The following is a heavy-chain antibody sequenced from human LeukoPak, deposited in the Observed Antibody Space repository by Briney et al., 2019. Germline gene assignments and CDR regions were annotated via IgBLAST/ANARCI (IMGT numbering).Heavy chain of an antibody. D-gene: IGHD6-6*01. Sequence: PGGSLRLSCAASGFTFSSYGMHWVRQAPGKGLEWVAVISYDGSNKYYADSVKGRFTISRDNSKNTLYLQMNSLRAEDTAVYYCAKEEGSSSGFDYWGQGTLVTVSS. CDR1: GFTFSSYG. V-gene: IGHV3-30*18. CDR2: ISYDGSNK. CDR3: AKEEGSSSGFDY. J-gene: IGHJ4*02.